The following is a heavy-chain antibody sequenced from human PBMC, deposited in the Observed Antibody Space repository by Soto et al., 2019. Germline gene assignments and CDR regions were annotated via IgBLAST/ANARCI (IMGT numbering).Heavy chain of an antibody. V-gene: IGHV1-8*01. CDR1: GYTFSSND. Sequence: QEQLVQSGAEVKKPGASVKVSCEASGYTFSSNDIDWVRQASGQGLEWMGWMKPSTGDSGYAQDFQGRITLTRDTATGTAYMELSRLRPEDTAVYYCARGGPAAGFGLWGQGTLVTVSS. CDR3: ARGGPAAGFGL. J-gene: IGHJ4*02. CDR2: MKPSTGDS. D-gene: IGHD6-13*01.